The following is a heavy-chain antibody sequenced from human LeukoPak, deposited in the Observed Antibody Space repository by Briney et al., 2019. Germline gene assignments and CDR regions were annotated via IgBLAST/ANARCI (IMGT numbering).Heavy chain of an antibody. CDR1: GFTVSGDY. CDR3: ARPRLEYCSGGSCFDAFDI. V-gene: IGHV3-23*01. CDR2: ISGSGSTT. J-gene: IGHJ3*02. D-gene: IGHD2-15*01. Sequence: DPGGSLRLSCAVSGFTVSGDYMNWVRQAPGKGLEWVSAISGSGSTTYYADSVKGRFTISRDNSKNTLFLQMNSLTAEDTAIYSCARPRLEYCSGGSCFDAFDIWGQGTMVTVSS.